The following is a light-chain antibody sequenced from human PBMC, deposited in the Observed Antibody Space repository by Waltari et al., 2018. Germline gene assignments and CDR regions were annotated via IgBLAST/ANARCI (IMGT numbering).Light chain of an antibody. CDR2: VNSDGSH. V-gene: IGLV4-69*01. CDR1: RWPSTNI. CDR3: QTGGHGTWV. J-gene: IGLJ3*02. Sequence: QLVLTQSPSASASLGASVKLTRTLSRWPSTNILALLQQHPEKGPRYLMNVNSDGSHNKGVGIPDRFSGSSSGAERYLTISSLQSEDEADYYCQTGGHGTWVFGGGTRLTVL.